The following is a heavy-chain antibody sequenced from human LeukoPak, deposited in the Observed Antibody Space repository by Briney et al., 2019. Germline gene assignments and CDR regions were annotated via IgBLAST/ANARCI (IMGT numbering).Heavy chain of an antibody. V-gene: IGHV4-34*08. CDR3: AGGSGLTVVY. CDR2: INHSGST. J-gene: IGHJ4*02. D-gene: IGHD3-10*01. CDR1: GFTFSNAW. Sequence: GSLRLSCAASGFTFSNAWMTWVRQPPGKGLEWIGEINHSGSTNYNPSLKSRATIPVDTSKNQFSLKLSSVTAADTAVYYCAGGSGLTVVYWGQGTLVTVSS.